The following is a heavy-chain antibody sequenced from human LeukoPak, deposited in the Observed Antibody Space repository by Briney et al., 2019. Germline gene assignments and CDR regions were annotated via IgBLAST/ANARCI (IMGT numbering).Heavy chain of an antibody. Sequence: GGSLRLSCAASGFTFSSYAMSWVRQAPGKGLEWVSAISGSGGSTYYADSVKGRFTISRDNSKNTLYLQMNSLSAEDTAVYYCAKYLLVVIDYFDYWGQGTLVTVSS. CDR1: GFTFSSYA. D-gene: IGHD3-22*01. CDR3: AKYLLVVIDYFDY. J-gene: IGHJ4*02. V-gene: IGHV3-23*01. CDR2: ISGSGGST.